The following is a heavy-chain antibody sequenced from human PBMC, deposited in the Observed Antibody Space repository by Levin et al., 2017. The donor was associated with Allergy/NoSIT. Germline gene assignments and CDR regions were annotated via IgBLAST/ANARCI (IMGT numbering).Heavy chain of an antibody. Sequence: ASVKVSCKASGYTFTGYYMHWVRQAPGQGLEWMGWINPNSGGTNYAQKFQGRVTMTRDTSISTAYMELSRLRSDDTAVYYCARARQPSVRLAAADYWGQGTLVTVSS. CDR2: INPNSGGT. CDR1: GYTFTGYY. D-gene: IGHD6-13*01. J-gene: IGHJ4*02. V-gene: IGHV1-2*02. CDR3: ARARQPSVRLAAADY.